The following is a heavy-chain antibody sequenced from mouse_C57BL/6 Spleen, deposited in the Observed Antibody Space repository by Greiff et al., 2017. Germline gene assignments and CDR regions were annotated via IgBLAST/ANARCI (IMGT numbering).Heavy chain of an antibody. Sequence: EVKLQESVAELVRPGASVKLSCTASGFNIKNTYMHWVKQRPEQGLEWIGRIDPANGNTKYAPKFKGKDTITADTSSNTAYLQLSSLTSEDTAIYYCARSNYYGSPCWYFDVWGTGTTVTVSS. CDR2: IDPANGNT. V-gene: IGHV14-3*01. CDR1: GFNIKNTY. J-gene: IGHJ1*03. CDR3: ARSNYYGSPCWYFDV. D-gene: IGHD1-1*01.